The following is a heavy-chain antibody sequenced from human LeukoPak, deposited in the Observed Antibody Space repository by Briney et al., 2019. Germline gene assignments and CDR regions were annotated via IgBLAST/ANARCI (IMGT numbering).Heavy chain of an antibody. D-gene: IGHD6-13*01. J-gene: IGHJ3*02. CDR2: INPNIGAT. CDR1: GYTFTDYF. CDR3: ARELSAVGRWGAFDM. V-gene: IGHV1-2*07. Sequence: ASVNVSCKASGYTFTDYFIHWIRQAPGQGLEWMGWINPNIGATTYAHTFQGRVTMTRDTSINTGNMELSGLRFDVTAVYYCARELSAVGRWGAFDMWGQGTMVTVSS.